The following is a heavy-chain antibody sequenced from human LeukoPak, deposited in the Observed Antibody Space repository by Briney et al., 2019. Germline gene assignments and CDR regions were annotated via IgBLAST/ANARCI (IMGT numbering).Heavy chain of an antibody. V-gene: IGHV3-11*04. Sequence: PGGSLRLSCAASGFTFSDYDMSWIRQAPGKGLEWISYISIGGYPLWYADSVMGRFTISRDNAKNSLSLQMNSLRAEDTALYYCARAFSSRGIDAAGLDFWGRGTLVTVSS. D-gene: IGHD6-13*01. J-gene: IGHJ4*02. CDR1: GFTFSDYD. CDR2: ISIGGYPL. CDR3: ARAFSSRGIDAAGLDF.